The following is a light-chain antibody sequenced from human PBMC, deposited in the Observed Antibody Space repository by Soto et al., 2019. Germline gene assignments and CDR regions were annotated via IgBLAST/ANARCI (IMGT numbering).Light chain of an antibody. Sequence: DIQMTQSPSSLPGSVGARLAITWRASQTISSWLAWYQQKPGKAPKXXLYKASTLKSGVPSRFSGSGSGTELTLTISSLKTDDFATYYCQHYNSYSEAFGQGTKVDIK. CDR3: QHYNSYSEA. V-gene: IGKV1-5*03. CDR2: KAS. J-gene: IGKJ1*01. CDR1: QTISSW.